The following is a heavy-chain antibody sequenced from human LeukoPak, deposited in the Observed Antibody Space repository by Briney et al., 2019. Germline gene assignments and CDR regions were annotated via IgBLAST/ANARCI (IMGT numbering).Heavy chain of an antibody. CDR1: GYTFTSYG. Sequence: VASVKVSCKASGYTFTSYGISWVRQAPGQGLEWMGWISAYNGNTNYAQKLQGRVTMTTDTSTSTAYMELSRLRSDDTAVYYCARDECSSTSCHPGIDYWGQGTLVTVSS. V-gene: IGHV1-18*01. CDR3: ARDECSSTSCHPGIDY. CDR2: ISAYNGNT. J-gene: IGHJ4*02. D-gene: IGHD2-2*01.